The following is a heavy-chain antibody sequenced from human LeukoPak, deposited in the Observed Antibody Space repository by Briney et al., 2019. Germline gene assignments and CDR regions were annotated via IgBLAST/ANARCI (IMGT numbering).Heavy chain of an antibody. CDR3: ARGPNSNWSGLDF. D-gene: IGHD6-6*01. CDR1: GFTFDDYA. V-gene: IGHV3-9*01. CDR2: ISWNSGSI. Sequence: GGSLRLSCAASGFTFDDYAMHWVRQAPGKGLERVSGISWNSGSIGYADSVKGRFTISRDNAKNTLYLQVNNLRAEDTAVYYCARGPNSNWSGLDFWGQGTLLTVSS. J-gene: IGHJ4*02.